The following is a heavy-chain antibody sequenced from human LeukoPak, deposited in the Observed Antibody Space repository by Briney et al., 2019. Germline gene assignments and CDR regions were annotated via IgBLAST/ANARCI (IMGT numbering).Heavy chain of an antibody. D-gene: IGHD3-22*01. CDR1: GFTFSNYG. Sequence: GGTLRLSCAASGFTFSNYGMTWVRQAPGRGLEWVSGISNGGTNTYYADSVKGRCTISRDNAKNSLYLQMNSLRAEDTAVYYCARVGGYDFDYWGQGTLVTVSS. CDR3: ARVGGYDFDY. J-gene: IGHJ4*02. V-gene: IGHV3-23*01. CDR2: ISNGGTNT.